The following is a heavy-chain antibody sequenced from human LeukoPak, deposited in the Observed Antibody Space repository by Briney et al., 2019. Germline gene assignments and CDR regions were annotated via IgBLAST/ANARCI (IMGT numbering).Heavy chain of an antibody. CDR3: ARRLYYYGSGSDEYFDY. CDR2: SSAYNGNT. Sequence: GASVKVSCKASVYTLTGYYMHWVRQAPGQGLEWTGWSSAYNGNTNYAQKLQGRVTMTTDTSTSTAYMELRSLRSDDTAVYYCARRLYYYGSGSDEYFDYWGQGTLVTVSS. CDR1: VYTLTGYY. J-gene: IGHJ4*02. D-gene: IGHD3-10*01. V-gene: IGHV1-18*04.